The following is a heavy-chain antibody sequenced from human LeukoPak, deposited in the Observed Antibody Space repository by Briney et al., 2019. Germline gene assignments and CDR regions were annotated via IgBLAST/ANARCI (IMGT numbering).Heavy chain of an antibody. CDR1: GFTFSDYY. V-gene: IGHV3-11*04. D-gene: IGHD5-18*01. CDR3: ARAIETTWIQLWQSVGY. CDR2: ISTSGSTI. Sequence: GGSLRLSCAASGFTFSDYYMSWIRQAPGKGLEWVSYISTSGSTIYYADSVKGRFTISRDNAKNSLYLQMNSLRAEDTAVYYCARAIETTWIQLWQSVGYWGQGTLVTVSS. J-gene: IGHJ4*02.